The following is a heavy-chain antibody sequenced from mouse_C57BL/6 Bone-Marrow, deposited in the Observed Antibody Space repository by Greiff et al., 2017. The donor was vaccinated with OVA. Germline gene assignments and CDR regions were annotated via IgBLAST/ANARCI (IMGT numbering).Heavy chain of an antibody. CDR2: GQGLEWIG. CDR3: SEDSAVYDCAWRYSKALYYFDY. J-gene: IGHJ2*01. CDR1: YTFSRRVH. V-gene: IGHV1-87*01. Sequence: ESGPELARPWASVKISCQAFYTFSRRVHFAIRDTNYWLQWVKQRPGQGLEWIGAIYPGNGDTSYNQKFKGKATLTAANSSSTAYMQLSILTSEDSAVYDCAWRYSKALYYFDYWGQGTTLTVSS. D-gene: IGHD2-5*01.